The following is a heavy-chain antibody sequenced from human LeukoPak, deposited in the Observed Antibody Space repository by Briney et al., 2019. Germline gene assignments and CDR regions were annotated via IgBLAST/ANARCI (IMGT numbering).Heavy chain of an antibody. V-gene: IGHV4-31*03. CDR3: ARVPSVIDAFDI. J-gene: IGHJ3*02. Sequence: SETPSLTCTVSGGSISSGGYYWSCTRQHPGEGLEWIAYIYYTGSTYYNPSLKSRLTISVDTSKNHFSLRLSSMTAADTAVYYCARVPSVIDAFDIWGQGTMVTVSS. CDR2: IYYTGST. CDR1: GGSISSGGYY. D-gene: IGHD2-21*01.